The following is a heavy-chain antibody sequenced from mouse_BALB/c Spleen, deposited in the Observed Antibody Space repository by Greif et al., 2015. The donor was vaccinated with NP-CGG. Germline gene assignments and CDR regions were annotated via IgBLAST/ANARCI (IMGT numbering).Heavy chain of an antibody. V-gene: IGHV1-82*01. Sequence: VQLQQSGPELVKPGASVKISCKASGYAFSSSWMNWVKQRPGQGLEWIGRIYPGDGDTNYNGKFKGKATLTADKSSSIAYMQLSSLTSVDSAVYFCARSGITTVVEGYYFDYWGQGTTLTVSS. D-gene: IGHD1-1*01. CDR2: IYPGDGDT. J-gene: IGHJ2*01. CDR1: GYAFSSSW. CDR3: ARSGITTVVEGYYFDY.